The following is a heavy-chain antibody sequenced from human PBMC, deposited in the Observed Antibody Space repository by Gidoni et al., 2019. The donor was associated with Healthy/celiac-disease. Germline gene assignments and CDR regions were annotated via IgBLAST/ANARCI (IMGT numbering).Heavy chain of an antibody. CDR2: IKSKTDGGTT. Sequence: EVQLVESGGGLVKPGGSLRLSCAASGLTFSNAWMSWVRQAPGKGLEWVGRIKSKTDGGTTDYAAPVKGRFTISRDDSKNTLYLQMNSLKTEDTAVYYCTTEPAGLEVVVAANLNWFDPWGQGTLVTVSS. D-gene: IGHD2-15*01. J-gene: IGHJ5*02. CDR3: TTEPAGLEVVVAANLNWFDP. CDR1: GLTFSNAW. V-gene: IGHV3-15*01.